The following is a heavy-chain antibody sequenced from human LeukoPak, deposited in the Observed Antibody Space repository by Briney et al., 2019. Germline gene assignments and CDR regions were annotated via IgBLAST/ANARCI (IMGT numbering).Heavy chain of an antibody. J-gene: IGHJ4*02. CDR1: GFTFSSYE. CDR3: ARLGFFDY. V-gene: IGHV3-48*03. D-gene: IGHD3-3*01. Sequence: GGSLRLSCAASGFTFSSYEMNWVRQAPGKGLEWVSYISSSGRTIYYADSVKGRFTISRDNAKNSLYLQMNSLRAEDTAVYYCARLGFFDYWGQGTLVTVSS. CDR2: ISSSGRTI.